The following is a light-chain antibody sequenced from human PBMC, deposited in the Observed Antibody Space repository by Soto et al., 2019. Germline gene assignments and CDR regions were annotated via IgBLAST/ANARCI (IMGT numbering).Light chain of an antibody. V-gene: IGLV1-44*01. CDR2: CDD. Sequence: QSVLTQPPSLSGTPGQRVTISCSGSNSNIGRYSVNWYQHFPGTAPKILIYCDDERPSGVPARFSGSKSGTSASLDISGLQSEDEAEDYCAAWDDNLNGPLFGGGTQLTVL. J-gene: IGLJ3*02. CDR1: NSNIGRYS. CDR3: AAWDDNLNGPL.